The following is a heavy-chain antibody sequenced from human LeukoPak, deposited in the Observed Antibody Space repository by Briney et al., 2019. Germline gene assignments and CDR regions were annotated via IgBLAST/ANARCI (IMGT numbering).Heavy chain of an antibody. CDR1: GGSINNRNYY. V-gene: IGHV4-39*01. CDR3: ARVPVYFGKGYFDY. CDR2: IYFGGST. D-gene: IGHD2/OR15-2a*01. J-gene: IGHJ4*02. Sequence: SETLSLTCSVSGGSINNRNYYWGWVRQPPGKGLEWIGHIYFGGSTFYNPALKSRLTMSIDTSKDQFSLNINSLGAADTAVYYCARVPVYFGKGYFDYWGRGTLVTVSS.